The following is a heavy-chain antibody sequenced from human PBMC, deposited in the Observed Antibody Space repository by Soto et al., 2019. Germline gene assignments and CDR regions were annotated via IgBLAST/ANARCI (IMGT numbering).Heavy chain of an antibody. Sequence: PGESLKISCKGSGYSFTSYWISWVRQMPGKGLEWMGRIDPSDSYTNYSPSFQGHVTISADKSISTAYLQWSSLKASDTAMYYCARVGPTTVTIVNWFDPWGQGTLVTVSS. J-gene: IGHJ5*02. V-gene: IGHV5-10-1*01. CDR3: ARVGPTTVTIVNWFDP. CDR2: IDPSDSYT. D-gene: IGHD4-17*01. CDR1: GYSFTSYW.